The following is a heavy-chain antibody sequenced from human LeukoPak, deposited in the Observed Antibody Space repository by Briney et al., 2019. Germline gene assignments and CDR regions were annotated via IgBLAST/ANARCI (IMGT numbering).Heavy chain of an antibody. Sequence: PGGSLRLSCAASGFTFSSYDMHWVRQATGKGLEWVSAIGTAGDTYYPGSVKGRFTISRENAKNSLYLQMNSLRAGDTAVYYCARAMAERKYYYYGMDVWGQGTTVTVSS. CDR3: ARAMAERKYYYYGMDV. CDR1: GFTFSSYD. J-gene: IGHJ6*02. V-gene: IGHV3-13*04. CDR2: IGTAGDT. D-gene: IGHD5-24*01.